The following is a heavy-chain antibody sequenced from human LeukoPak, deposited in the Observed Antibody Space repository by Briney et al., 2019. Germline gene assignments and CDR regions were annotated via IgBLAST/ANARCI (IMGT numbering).Heavy chain of an antibody. CDR1: GYTFTSYG. CDR3: ARVGQWELLSMDFDY. CDR2: ISAYNGNT. Sequence: ASVKVSCKASGYTFTSYGISWVRQAPGQGLEWMGWISAYNGNTNYAQKLQGRVTMTTDTSTSTAYMELRSLRSDDTAVYYCARVGQWELLSMDFDYWGQGTLVTVSS. J-gene: IGHJ4*02. D-gene: IGHD1-26*01. V-gene: IGHV1-18*01.